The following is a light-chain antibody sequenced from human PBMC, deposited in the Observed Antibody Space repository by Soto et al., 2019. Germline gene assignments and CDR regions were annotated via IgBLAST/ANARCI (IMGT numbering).Light chain of an antibody. CDR3: QQYNNWPPDRT. Sequence: EIVMTQSPATLSVSPGERATLSCRASQSVSSNLAWYQQKPGQAPRLLIYGASTSATGIPARFSGSGSGTEFTLTISSLQSEEFAIYFCQQYNNWPPDRTFGQGTKVEIK. J-gene: IGKJ1*01. V-gene: IGKV3-15*01. CDR2: GAS. CDR1: QSVSSN.